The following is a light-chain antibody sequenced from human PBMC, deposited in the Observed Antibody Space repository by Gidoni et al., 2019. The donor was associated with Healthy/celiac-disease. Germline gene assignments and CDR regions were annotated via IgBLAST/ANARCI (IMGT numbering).Light chain of an antibody. Sequence: QSVRTQPHSASGPPGQRVTISCSGSSSNIGSNYVYWYQQLPGTAPKLLIYSNHQRPSGFPARFSGSKSGTSASLAISGLRSEDEADYYCASWDDSLSGDVVFGGGTKLTVL. J-gene: IGLJ2*01. V-gene: IGLV1-47*02. CDR2: SNH. CDR1: SSNIGSNY. CDR3: ASWDDSLSGDVV.